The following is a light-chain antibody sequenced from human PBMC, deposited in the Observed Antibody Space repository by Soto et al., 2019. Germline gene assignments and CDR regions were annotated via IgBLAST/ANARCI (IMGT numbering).Light chain of an antibody. CDR3: QQYNKWPRT. V-gene: IGKV3D-15*01. J-gene: IGKJ1*01. Sequence: EVVMTQSPATLSVSPAYRATLFCRASQTISNNLAWYQQKPGQAPSLLIYGASGRATATPARFSGSGSGTEFSLTISSVQSEDFAVYYCQQYNKWPRTFGQGTKVDIK. CDR2: GAS. CDR1: QTISNN.